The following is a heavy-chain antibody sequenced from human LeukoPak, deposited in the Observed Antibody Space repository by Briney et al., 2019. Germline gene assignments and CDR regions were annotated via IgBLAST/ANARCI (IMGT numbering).Heavy chain of an antibody. Sequence: GSLRLSCAASGFTFSSYGVHWVRQAPGKGLEWEAVISYDGSNKYYADSVKGRFTISRDNSKNTLYLQMNSLRAEDTAVYYCANSYDILTGYYGFDPWGQGTLVTVSS. CDR3: ANSYDILTGYYGFDP. V-gene: IGHV3-30*18. CDR1: GFTFSSYG. J-gene: IGHJ5*02. CDR2: ISYDGSNK. D-gene: IGHD3-9*01.